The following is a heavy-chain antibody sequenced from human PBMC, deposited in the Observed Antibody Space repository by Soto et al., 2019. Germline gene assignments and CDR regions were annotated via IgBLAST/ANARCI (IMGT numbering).Heavy chain of an antibody. V-gene: IGHV3-23*01. CDR3: AKATATGGGAFDI. CDR1: GFICSSYD. Sequence: LRLSCAASGFICSSYDMSWVRQAPGKGLEWVSTILVDGRTFYVDSVKGRFTISRDNSKNTVYLQMNSLTAGDTALYYCAKATATGGGAFDICGQGTMVTV. CDR2: ILVDGRT. D-gene: IGHD2-8*02. J-gene: IGHJ3*02.